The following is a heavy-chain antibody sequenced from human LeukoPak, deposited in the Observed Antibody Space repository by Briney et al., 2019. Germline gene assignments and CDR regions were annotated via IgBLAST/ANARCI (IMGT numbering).Heavy chain of an antibody. D-gene: IGHD6-13*01. V-gene: IGHV4-39*07. Sequence: SETLSLTCTVSGGSISSSSYYWVWIRQPPGKELEWIGSINYSGNTYYNPSVKSRVTISVDTSKNQFSLKLSSVTAADTAVYYCATEAAGTQRNWFDPWGQGTLVTVSS. J-gene: IGHJ5*02. CDR3: ATEAAGTQRNWFDP. CDR1: GGSISSSSYY. CDR2: INYSGNT.